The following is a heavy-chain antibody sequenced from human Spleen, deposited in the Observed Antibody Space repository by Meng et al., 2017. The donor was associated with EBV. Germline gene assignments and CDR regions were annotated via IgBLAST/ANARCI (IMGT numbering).Heavy chain of an antibody. D-gene: IGHD6-25*01. CDR2: TNEDGRIT. CDR3: SRDLVGSDDD. CDR1: GFRFSRYW. Sequence: EVQLGESGGTLVQPGGSLRLSCAGSGFRFSRYWMHWVRQVPGKGLEWVSRTNEDGRITNYADSVKGRFTISRDNTKNTLYLQMNSLRAEDTAVYFCSRDLVGSDDDWGQGTLVTVSS. J-gene: IGHJ4*02. V-gene: IGHV3-74*01.